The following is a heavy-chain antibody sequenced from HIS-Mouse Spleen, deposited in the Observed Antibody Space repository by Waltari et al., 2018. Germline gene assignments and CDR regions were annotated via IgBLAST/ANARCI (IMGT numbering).Heavy chain of an antibody. D-gene: IGHD6-13*01. CDR2: ISSSSSYI. CDR1: GCTFSSYS. Sequence: EVQLVESGGGLVKPGGSLRLSCSASGCTFSSYSMNWVRQAPGKGLEWVSSISSSSSYIYYADSVKGRFTISRDNAKNSLYLQMNSLRAEDTAVYYCARDSSSDFDYWGQGTLVTVSS. V-gene: IGHV3-21*01. J-gene: IGHJ4*02. CDR3: ARDSSSDFDY.